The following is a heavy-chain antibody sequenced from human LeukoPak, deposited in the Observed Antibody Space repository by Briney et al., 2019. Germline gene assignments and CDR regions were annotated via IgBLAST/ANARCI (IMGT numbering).Heavy chain of an antibody. CDR1: GFTFSDDY. CDR3: VRVNSGWYFDY. D-gene: IGHD6-19*01. J-gene: IGHJ4*02. V-gene: IGHV3-72*01. Sequence: GGSLRLSCAASGFTFSDDYMDWVRQAPGKGLEWVGRAKNKARSYTTEYAASVKGRFTISRDDSKNSVYLQMNSLKTEDTAVYYCVRVNSGWYFDYWGQGTLVTVSS. CDR2: AKNKARSYTT.